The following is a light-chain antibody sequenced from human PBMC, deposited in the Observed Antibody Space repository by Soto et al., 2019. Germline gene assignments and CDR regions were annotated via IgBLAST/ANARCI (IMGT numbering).Light chain of an antibody. CDR3: QQSYSTPTIT. CDR2: AAS. Sequence: IQLTQSPSSLSSSVGDRVTVTFRASQGISSYLAWYQQKPGKAPKLLIYAASTLQSGVPSRFSGSGSGTDFTLTISSLQPEDFATYYCQQSYSTPTITFGQGTRLEIK. J-gene: IGKJ5*01. V-gene: IGKV1-9*01. CDR1: QGISSY.